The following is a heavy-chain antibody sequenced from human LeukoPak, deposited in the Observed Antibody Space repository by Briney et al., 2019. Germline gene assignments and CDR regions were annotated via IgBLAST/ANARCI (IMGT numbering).Heavy chain of an antibody. Sequence: SVKVSCKASGGTFSSYAISWVRQAPGQGLEWMGRIIPILGIANYAQKFQGRVTITADKSTSTAYMELSSLRSEDTAVYYCTRDPVVPAAMWGYYYYGMDVWGQGTTVTVSS. J-gene: IGHJ6*02. CDR3: TRDPVVPAAMWGYYYYGMDV. V-gene: IGHV1-69*04. CDR2: IIPILGIA. CDR1: GGTFSSYA. D-gene: IGHD2-2*01.